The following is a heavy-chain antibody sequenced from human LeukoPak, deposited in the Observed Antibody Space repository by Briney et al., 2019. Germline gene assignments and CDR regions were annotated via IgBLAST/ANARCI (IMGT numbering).Heavy chain of an antibody. CDR2: INAGNGNT. D-gene: IGHD1-26*01. V-gene: IGHV1-3*03. J-gene: IGHJ3*02. CDR1: GCTFTSYA. Sequence: ASVKVSCTASGCTFTSYAMHWVRQAPGQRLEWMGWINAGNGNTKYSQEFQGRVTITRDTSASTAYMELSSLRSEDMAVYYCARDYSGSYGAFDIWGQGTMVTVSS. CDR3: ARDYSGSYGAFDI.